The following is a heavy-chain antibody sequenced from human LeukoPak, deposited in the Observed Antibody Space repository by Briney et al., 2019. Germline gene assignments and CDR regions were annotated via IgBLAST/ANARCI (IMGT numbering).Heavy chain of an antibody. CDR2: IKQDGSEK. CDR3: ARDLGGVVIGYARGFDY. Sequence: RPGGSLRLSCAASGFTFSSFWMHWVRQAPGKGLEWVANIKQDGSEKNYVDSVKGRFIISRDNAKNSLYLQMNSLRAEDTAVYYCARDLGGVVIGYARGFDYWGQGTLVTVSS. CDR1: GFTFSSFW. J-gene: IGHJ4*02. D-gene: IGHD3-3*01. V-gene: IGHV3-7*01.